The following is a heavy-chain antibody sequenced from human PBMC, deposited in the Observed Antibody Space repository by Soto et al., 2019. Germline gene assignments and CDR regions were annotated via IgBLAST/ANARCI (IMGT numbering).Heavy chain of an antibody. CDR1: GGSMTSRDW. CDR2: IYHSGST. J-gene: IGHJ4*02. CDR3: ARGLGPGWYFDY. V-gene: IGHV4-4*02. Sequence: SETLSLTCAVSGGSMTSRDWWSWVRQPPGKGLEWIGQIYHSGSTNYNPSLKSRVTISVDKSKNQFSLKLSSVTAADTAVYYCARGLGPGWYFDYWGQGPLVTVS. D-gene: IGHD6-19*01.